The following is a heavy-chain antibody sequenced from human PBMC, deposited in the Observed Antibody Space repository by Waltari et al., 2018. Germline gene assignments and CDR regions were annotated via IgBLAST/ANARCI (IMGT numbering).Heavy chain of an antibody. CDR2: IYYSGST. J-gene: IGHJ4*02. D-gene: IGHD4-17*01. CDR1: GGSISSSSYY. V-gene: IGHV4-39*01. Sequence: QLQLQESGPGLVKPSETLSLTCTVSGGSISSSSYYWGWIRTPPGKGLECIGSIYYSGSTYYNPSLKSRVTISVDTSKNQFSLKLSSVTAADTAVYYCAKHDYGDYNFAYWGQGTLVTVSS. CDR3: AKHDYGDYNFAY.